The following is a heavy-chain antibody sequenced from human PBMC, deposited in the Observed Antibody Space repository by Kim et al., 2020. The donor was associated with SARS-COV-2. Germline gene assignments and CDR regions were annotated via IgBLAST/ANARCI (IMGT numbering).Heavy chain of an antibody. CDR2: IHSGGST. V-gene: IGHV4-39*07. CDR1: GGSIKNIGYY. Sequence: SETLSLTCTVSGGSIKNIGYYWGWIRQPPGKGLEWIASIHSGGSTYYTSSLESRVTISLDTSTNQFSLKLNSVTAADTAVYYCARDPNIWTFGGWGQGTLVTVSS. D-gene: IGHD3-16*01. J-gene: IGHJ4*02. CDR3: ARDPNIWTFGG.